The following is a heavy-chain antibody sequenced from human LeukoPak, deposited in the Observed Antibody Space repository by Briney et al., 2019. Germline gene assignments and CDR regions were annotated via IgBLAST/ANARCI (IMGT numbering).Heavy chain of an antibody. J-gene: IGHJ3*02. V-gene: IGHV4-39*01. CDR2: IYYSGST. D-gene: IGHD3-10*01. CDR1: GGSISSSSYY. Sequence: SETLSLTCTVSGGSISSSSYYWGWNRQPPGKGLEWIGSIYYSGSTYCNPSLKSRVTISVDTSKNQFSLKLSSVTAADTAVYYCARQSMVRGVTDAFDIWGQGTMVTVSS. CDR3: ARQSMVRGVTDAFDI.